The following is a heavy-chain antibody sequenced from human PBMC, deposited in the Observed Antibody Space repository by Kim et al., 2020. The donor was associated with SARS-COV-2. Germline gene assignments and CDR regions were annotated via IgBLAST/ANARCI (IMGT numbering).Heavy chain of an antibody. V-gene: IGHV3-53*01. Sequence: GGSLRLSCAASGFTVSSNYMSWVRQAPGKGLEWVSVIYSGGSTYYADSVKGRFTISRDNSKNTLYLQMNSLRAEDTAVYYCARDLLFYGDSPSDYWGQGTLVTVSS. CDR2: IYSGGST. J-gene: IGHJ4*02. CDR1: GFTVSSNY. CDR3: ARDLLFYGDSPSDY. D-gene: IGHD4-17*01.